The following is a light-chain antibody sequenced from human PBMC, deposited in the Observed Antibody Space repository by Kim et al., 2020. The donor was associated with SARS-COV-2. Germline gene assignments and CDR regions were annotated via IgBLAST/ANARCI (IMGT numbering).Light chain of an antibody. V-gene: IGKV1-33*01. J-gene: IGKJ1*01. Sequence: DIRMTQSPSSLSASVGDRVTITCQATQDITYHLNWYQQKPGKAPNLLIHAAANLETGVPSRFSGSGSGRDFTFTITSLQPEDVATYYCQQYYNLPWTFGQGTKVDIK. CDR3: QQYYNLPWT. CDR2: AAA. CDR1: QDITYH.